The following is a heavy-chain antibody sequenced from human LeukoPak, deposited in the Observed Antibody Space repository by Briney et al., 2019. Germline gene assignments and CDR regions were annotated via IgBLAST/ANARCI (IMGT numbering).Heavy chain of an antibody. Sequence: PGTSLRLSCAASGFTFRSYGIHWVRQAPGKGLEWVAMISFDGTNKHYADSVKGRFTISRDNSKNTLYLQMNSLRAEDTAVYYCARDSGYGYNWFDPWGQGTLVTVSS. CDR1: GFTFRSYG. D-gene: IGHD5-12*01. V-gene: IGHV3-30*03. J-gene: IGHJ5*02. CDR2: ISFDGTNK. CDR3: ARDSGYGYNWFDP.